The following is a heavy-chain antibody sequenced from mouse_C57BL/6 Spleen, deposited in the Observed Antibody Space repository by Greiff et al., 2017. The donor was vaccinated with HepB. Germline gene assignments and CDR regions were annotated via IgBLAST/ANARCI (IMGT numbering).Heavy chain of an antibody. V-gene: IGHV3-6*01. CDR2: ISYDGSN. J-gene: IGHJ2*01. CDR1: GYSITSGYY. D-gene: IGHD3-3*01. CDR3: ARGDVPGDFDY. Sequence: DVQLQESGPGLVKPSQSLSLTCSVTGYSITSGYYWNWIRQFPGNKLEWMGYISYDGSNNYNPSLKNRISITRDTSKNQFFLKLNSVTTEDTATYYCARGDVPGDFDYWGQGTTLTVSS.